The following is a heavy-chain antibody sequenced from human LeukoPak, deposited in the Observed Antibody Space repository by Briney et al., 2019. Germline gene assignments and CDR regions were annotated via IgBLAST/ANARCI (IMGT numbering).Heavy chain of an antibody. CDR3: ARLRGLTWWDLVDS. CDR2: IRPDNGNT. Sequence: ASVKVSCKASGHTFRTYGVIWGRQAPGQGLEYMGWIRPDNGNTNYAQRFHGRLTMTTDASTTTAYMELRNLGSDDTAVYYCARLRGLTWWDLVDSWGQGTLVTVSS. D-gene: IGHD4-17*01. CDR1: GHTFRTYG. V-gene: IGHV1-18*01. J-gene: IGHJ5*01.